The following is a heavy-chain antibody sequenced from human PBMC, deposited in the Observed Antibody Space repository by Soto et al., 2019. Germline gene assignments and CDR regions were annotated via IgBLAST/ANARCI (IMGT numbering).Heavy chain of an antibody. V-gene: IGHV3-21*06. CDR2: ISGVRDYI. D-gene: IGHD3-10*01. J-gene: IGHJ4*02. Sequence: GGSLSLSCAASGFTFSYYPLHWVRRAPGKGLEWVSSISGVRDYIRYADSVKGRFAISRDNAKTSLYLQMNSLTAEDTAVYYCAREGVHNYTEYYFDYWGQGTLVTSPQ. CDR3: AREGVHNYTEYYFDY. CDR1: GFTFSYYP.